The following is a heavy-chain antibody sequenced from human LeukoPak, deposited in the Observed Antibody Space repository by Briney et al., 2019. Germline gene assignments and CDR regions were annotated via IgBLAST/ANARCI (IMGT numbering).Heavy chain of an antibody. CDR2: INSDGSST. CDR1: GFTFSSYW. CDR3: AREGDLYYFDY. V-gene: IGHV3-74*01. D-gene: IGHD3-10*01. J-gene: IGHJ4*02. Sequence: SGGSLRLSCAASGFTFSSYWMHRVRQAPGKGLVWVSRINSDGSSTSYADSVKGRFTISRDNAKNTLYPQMNSLRAEDTAVYYCAREGDLYYFDYWGQGTLVTVSS.